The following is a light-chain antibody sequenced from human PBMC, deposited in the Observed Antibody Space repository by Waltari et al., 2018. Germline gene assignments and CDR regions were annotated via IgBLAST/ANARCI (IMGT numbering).Light chain of an antibody. CDR1: ERLLLSNGYNY. CDR2: LAP. Sequence: IVLIQSPLSLPVTPPEPPSFTSSSNERLLLSNGYNYLDWYLQKPGQSPQLLIFLAPNRASGVPDRFSGSGSGTEFTLTISRVEADDVGIYYCMQVFQTPLTFGGGTRVEIK. V-gene: IGKV2-28*01. J-gene: IGKJ4*01. CDR3: MQVFQTPLT.